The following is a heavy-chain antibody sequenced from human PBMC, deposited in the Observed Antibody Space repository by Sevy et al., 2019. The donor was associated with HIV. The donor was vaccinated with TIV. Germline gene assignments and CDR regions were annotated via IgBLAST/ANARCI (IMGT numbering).Heavy chain of an antibody. J-gene: IGHJ4*02. CDR2: FDPEDDEK. Sequence: ASVKVSCKVSGRTLTQLSIHWVRQAPGKRLEWMGTFDPEDDEKIYAQKFQGRVTMTEDTSTDTAYMELSRLRSEDTAVYYCATTKDYYESSGYPFDYWGQGTLVTVSS. D-gene: IGHD5-12*01. CDR3: ATTKDYYESSGYPFDY. CDR1: GRTLTQLS. V-gene: IGHV1-24*01.